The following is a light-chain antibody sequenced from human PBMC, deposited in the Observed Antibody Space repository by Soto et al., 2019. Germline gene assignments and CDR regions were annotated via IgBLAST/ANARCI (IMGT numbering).Light chain of an antibody. J-gene: IGKJ2*01. CDR2: GSS. CDR3: HQYGSSPPYT. V-gene: IGKV3-20*01. Sequence: EVVLTQSPGTLSLSPGESATLSCRASQSVSNNYFAWSQQKPGQAPRLLIFGSSDRATGIPDRFSGSGSGTDLTLTISRLEPEDFAVYYCHQYGSSPPYTFGHGLKLEIK. CDR1: QSVSNNY.